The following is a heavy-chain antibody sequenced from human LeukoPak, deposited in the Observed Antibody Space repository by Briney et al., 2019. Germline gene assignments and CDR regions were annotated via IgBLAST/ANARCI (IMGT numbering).Heavy chain of an antibody. Sequence: GGSLRLSCAASGFTFSNYAMSWVRQAPGKGLEWVSAISSGSDRTNYGRSVKGRFTISRDNSKNTLYLQMNSLRADDTAVYYCAKAEFELRYFDWSFGAFDIWGQGTMVTVSS. J-gene: IGHJ3*02. CDR2: ISSGSDRT. CDR3: AKAEFELRYFDWSFGAFDI. V-gene: IGHV3-23*01. D-gene: IGHD3-9*01. CDR1: GFTFSNYA.